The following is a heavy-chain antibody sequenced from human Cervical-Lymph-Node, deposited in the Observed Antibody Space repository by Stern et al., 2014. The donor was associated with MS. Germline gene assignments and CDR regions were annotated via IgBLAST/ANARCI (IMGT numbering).Heavy chain of an antibody. CDR3: AKGPPQDNGDFSYYYYYGMDV. V-gene: IGHV3-23*04. J-gene: IGHJ6*02. CDR1: GFTFGNHA. Sequence: EVQLVESGGGLVQPGGSLRVSCTASGFTFGNHAMTWLRQTPGKGLEWVSGISGIGGRTYHAETVQGRFTISRDNSKNTLYLQMNSLRAEDTAVYYCAKGPPQDNGDFSYYYYYGMDVWGQGTTVTVSS. D-gene: IGHD4-17*01. CDR2: ISGIGGRT.